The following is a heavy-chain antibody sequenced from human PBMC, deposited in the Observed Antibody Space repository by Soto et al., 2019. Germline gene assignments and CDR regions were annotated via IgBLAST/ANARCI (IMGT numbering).Heavy chain of an antibody. D-gene: IGHD3-10*01. V-gene: IGHV4-30-2*01. CDR3: ARVNYYGSGSPSFLPNPYYFDY. J-gene: IGHJ4*02. CDR1: GGSISSGGYS. Sequence: SETLSLTCAVSGGSISSGGYSWSWIRQPPGKGLEWIGYIYHSGSTYYNPSLKSRVTISVDTSKNQFSLKLSSVTAADTAVYYCARVNYYGSGSPSFLPNPYYFDYWGQGTLVTVSS. CDR2: IYHSGST.